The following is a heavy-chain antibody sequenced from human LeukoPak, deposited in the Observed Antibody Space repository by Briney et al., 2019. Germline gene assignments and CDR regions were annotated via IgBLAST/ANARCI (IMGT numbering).Heavy chain of an antibody. CDR1: GGSISSGSYY. D-gene: IGHD3-3*01. Sequence: SETLSLTCAVSGGSISSGSYYWSWIRQPAGKGLEWIGRIYTSGSTNYNPSLKSRVTISVDTSKNQFSLKLSSVTAADTAVYYCARDKVRRVVEYRSYYYMDVWGKGTTVTVSS. CDR3: ARDKVRRVVEYRSYYYMDV. CDR2: IYTSGST. J-gene: IGHJ6*03. V-gene: IGHV4-61*02.